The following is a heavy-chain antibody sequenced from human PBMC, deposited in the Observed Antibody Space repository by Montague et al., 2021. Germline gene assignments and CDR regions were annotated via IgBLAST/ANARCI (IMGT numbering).Heavy chain of an antibody. CDR2: LYYSGST. Sequence: ETLSLTCTVSGGSIRSSTYYWAWIRQPPGKGLEWIGSLYYSGSTYYNPSLRSRVIMSVDTSKNQFSLNLTSVTAADTALYYCATRRGPADSWGQGTLVTVSP. CDR1: GGSIRSSTYY. D-gene: IGHD2-2*01. J-gene: IGHJ5*01. V-gene: IGHV4-39*01. CDR3: ATRRGPADS.